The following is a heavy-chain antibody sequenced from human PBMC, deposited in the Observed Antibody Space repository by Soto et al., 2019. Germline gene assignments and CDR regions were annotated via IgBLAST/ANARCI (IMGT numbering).Heavy chain of an antibody. CDR3: ARSRRGRHYDFWSGYEETYYFDY. D-gene: IGHD3-3*01. V-gene: IGHV4-39*01. J-gene: IGHJ4*02. CDR2: IYYSGST. CDR1: GGSISSSSYY. Sequence: SETLSLTCTVSGGSISSSSYYWGWIRQPPGKGLEWIGSIYYSGSTYYNPSLKSRVTISVDTSKNQFSLKLSSVTAADTAVYYCARSRRGRHYDFWSGYEETYYFDYWGQGTLVTVSS.